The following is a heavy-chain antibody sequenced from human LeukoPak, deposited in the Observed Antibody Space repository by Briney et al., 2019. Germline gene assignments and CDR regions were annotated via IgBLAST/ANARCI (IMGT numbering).Heavy chain of an antibody. D-gene: IGHD4-17*01. Sequence: HAGGSLRLSCAASRFTVSSNYMSWVRQAPGKGLEWVSVIYSGGTTYYPDSVKGRFTISRDNSNNTLYLQMNSLRAEDTAVYYCARGPVTKFEIWGQGTILTVSS. CDR2: IYSGGTT. J-gene: IGHJ3*02. CDR1: RFTVSSNY. CDR3: ARGPVTKFEI. V-gene: IGHV3-53*01.